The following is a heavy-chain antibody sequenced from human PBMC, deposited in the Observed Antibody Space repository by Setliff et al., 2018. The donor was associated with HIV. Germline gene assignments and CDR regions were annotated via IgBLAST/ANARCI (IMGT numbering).Heavy chain of an antibody. V-gene: IGHV1-24*01. J-gene: IGHJ4*02. CDR3: ATDNRGGVGTPYYFDY. Sequence: ASVKVSCKVSGYTLTKLSMHWVRQAPEKGLEWMGGFDPELGETFFAQNFQGRLTMTQDTSTDTAYMELTSLRSDDTAMYYCATDNRGGVGTPYYFDYWGQGTQVTVSS. D-gene: IGHD1-26*01. CDR1: GYTLTKLS. CDR2: FDPELGET.